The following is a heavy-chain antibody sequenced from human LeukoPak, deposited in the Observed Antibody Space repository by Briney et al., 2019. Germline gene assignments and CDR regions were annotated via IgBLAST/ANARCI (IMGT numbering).Heavy chain of an antibody. V-gene: IGHV3-30-3*01. CDR2: ISYDGSNK. J-gene: IGHJ6*02. CDR3: ARDQPYYYGMDV. Sequence: PGGSLRLSCAASGFTFSSYAMHWVRQAPGKGLEWVAVISYDGSNKYYADSVKGRFTISRDNSKNTLHLQMNSLRAEDTAVYYCARDQPYYYGMDVWGQGTTVTVSS. CDR1: GFTFSSYA.